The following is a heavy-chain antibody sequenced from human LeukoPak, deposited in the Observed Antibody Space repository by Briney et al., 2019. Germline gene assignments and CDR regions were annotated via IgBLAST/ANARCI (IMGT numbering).Heavy chain of an antibody. D-gene: IGHD2-8*01. V-gene: IGHV4-59*11. CDR3: ASLTNTTGHIPWYFDL. J-gene: IGHJ2*01. CDR2: IYYSGST. Sequence: PSETLSLTCTVSGGSLTYHYWTWIRQSPGRRPEWIGYIYYSGSTHYNPSLESRVAFSVDTSKNQVSLKLSSVTAADTAIYYCASLTNTTGHIPWYFDLWGRGTLVTVSS. CDR1: GGSLTYHY.